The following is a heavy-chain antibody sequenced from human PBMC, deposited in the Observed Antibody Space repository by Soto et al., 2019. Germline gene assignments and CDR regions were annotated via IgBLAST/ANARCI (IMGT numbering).Heavy chain of an antibody. V-gene: IGHV1-3*01. J-gene: IGHJ6*02. Sequence: ASVKVSCKASGYTFTSYAMHWVRQAPGQRLEWMGWINAGNGNTKYSQKFQGRVTITRDTSASTAYMELSSLRSEDTAVYYCAREDVAYCGCDCLLSDYGMDVWGQGTTVTVSS. D-gene: IGHD2-21*02. CDR3: AREDVAYCGCDCLLSDYGMDV. CDR1: GYTFTSYA. CDR2: INAGNGNT.